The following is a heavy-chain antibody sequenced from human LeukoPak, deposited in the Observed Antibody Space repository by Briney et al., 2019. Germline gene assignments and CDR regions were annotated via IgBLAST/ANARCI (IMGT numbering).Heavy chain of an antibody. CDR3: ARGGVLGFDY. V-gene: IGHV4-34*01. Sequence: SETLSLTCAVYGGSFSGYYWSWIRQPPGKGLEWIGEINHSGSTNYNPSIKSRVTISVDTSKNQFSLKLSSVTAADTAVYYCARGGVLGFDYWGQGTLVTVSS. J-gene: IGHJ4*02. CDR1: GGSFSGYY. CDR2: INHSGST. D-gene: IGHD3-16*01.